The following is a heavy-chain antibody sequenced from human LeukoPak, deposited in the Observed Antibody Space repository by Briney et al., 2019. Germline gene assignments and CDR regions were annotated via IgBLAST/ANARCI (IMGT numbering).Heavy chain of an antibody. Sequence: SGGSLRLSCAASGFTFSSYGMSWVRQAPGKGLEWVSAISGTGGTTYYADSVKGRFTISRDNSKNTLYLQMNSLRAEDTAVYYCAKNGDRGAYCSGGSCYPYYYYYMDVWGKGTTVIVSS. V-gene: IGHV3-23*01. CDR2: ISGTGGTT. CDR3: AKNGDRGAYCSGGSCYPYYYYYMDV. D-gene: IGHD2-15*01. J-gene: IGHJ6*03. CDR1: GFTFSSYG.